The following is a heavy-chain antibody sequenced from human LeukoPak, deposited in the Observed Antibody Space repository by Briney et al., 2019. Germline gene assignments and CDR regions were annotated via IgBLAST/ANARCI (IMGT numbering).Heavy chain of an antibody. V-gene: IGHV4-4*07. J-gene: IGHJ4*02. CDR3: ARELVERYLDPERNWNDVLYFDY. CDR1: GGSISSYY. CDR2: IYTSGST. D-gene: IGHD1-1*01. Sequence: SETLSLTCTVSGGSISSYYWSWVRQPAGKGLEWIGRIYTSGSTNYNPSLKSRVTMSVDTSKNQFSLKLSSVTAADTAVYYCARELVERYLDPERNWNDVLYFDYWGQGTLVTVSS.